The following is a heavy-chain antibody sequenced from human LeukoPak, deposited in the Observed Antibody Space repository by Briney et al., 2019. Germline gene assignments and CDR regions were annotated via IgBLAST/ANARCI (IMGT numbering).Heavy chain of an antibody. V-gene: IGHV1-2*02. CDR3: AKRGEGVSSSWYMNNWFDP. J-gene: IGHJ5*02. CDR2: INPNSGGT. CDR1: GYTFTGYY. D-gene: IGHD6-13*01. Sequence: ASVKVSCKASGYTFTGYYMHWVRQAPGQGLEWMGWINPNSGGTNYAQKFQGRVTMTRDTSISTAYMELSRLRSDDTAVYYCAKRGEGVSSSWYMNNWFDPWGQGTLVTVSS.